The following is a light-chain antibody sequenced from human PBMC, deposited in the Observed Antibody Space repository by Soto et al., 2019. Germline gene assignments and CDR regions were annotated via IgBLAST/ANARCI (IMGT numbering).Light chain of an antibody. CDR3: QQRNDWPALS. Sequence: DNALTQSPATLSLSPGETATLSCRAREYVRVYLAWYHQKPGQAPRLLMYETSTRAPGIPRRFSGSGSGTDFTLSISSLEPEDSGVYYCQQRNDWPALSFGGGTKVDIK. CDR1: EYVRVY. V-gene: IGKV3-11*01. J-gene: IGKJ4*01. CDR2: ETS.